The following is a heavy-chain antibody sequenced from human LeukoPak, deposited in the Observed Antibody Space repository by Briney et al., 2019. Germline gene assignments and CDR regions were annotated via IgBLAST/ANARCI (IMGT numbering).Heavy chain of an antibody. V-gene: IGHV3-48*04. CDR2: ISPGGNTI. CDR1: GFTFIGYS. CDR3: AAGRYIAEAGPGGYFDY. Sequence: GGSLRLSCAASGFTFIGYSMNWVRQAPGKGLEWVSYISPGGNTIYYADSVNGRFTLSRDSARNSLAHHKNSLTAEDTAVYYCAAGRYIAEAGPGGYFDYWGRGTLVTVSS. J-gene: IGHJ4*02. D-gene: IGHD6-19*01.